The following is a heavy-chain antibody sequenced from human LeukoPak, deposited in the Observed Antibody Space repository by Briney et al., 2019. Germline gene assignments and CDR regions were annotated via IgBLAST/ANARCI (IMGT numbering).Heavy chain of an antibody. J-gene: IGHJ4*02. D-gene: IGHD3-22*01. V-gene: IGHV3-21*01. CDR1: GFTFSSYS. CDR2: ISSSSSYI. CDR3: ARDPSVLDYDSSGYKGG. Sequence: GGSLRLSCAASGFTFSSYSMNWVRQAPGKGLEWVSSISSSSSYIYYADSVKGRFTISRDNAKNSLYLQMNSLRAEDTAVYYCARDPSVLDYDSSGYKGGRGQGTLVTVSS.